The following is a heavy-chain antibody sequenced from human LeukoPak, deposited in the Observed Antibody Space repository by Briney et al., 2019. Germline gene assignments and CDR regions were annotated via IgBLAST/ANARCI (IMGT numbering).Heavy chain of an antibody. CDR2: ISWNSGSI. V-gene: IGHV3-9*01. CDR3: AKDSSGWGYYYYGMDV. CDR1: GFTIDEHA. Sequence: GGSLRLSCAASGFTIDEHAMHWVRHAPGKGLEWVSGISWNSGSIGYADSVKGRFTISRDNAKNSLYLQMNSLRAEDTALYYCAKDSSGWGYYYYGMDVWGQGTTVTVSS. D-gene: IGHD6-19*01. J-gene: IGHJ6*02.